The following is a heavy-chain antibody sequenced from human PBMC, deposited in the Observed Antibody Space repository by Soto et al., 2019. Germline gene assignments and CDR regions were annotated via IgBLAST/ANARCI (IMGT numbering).Heavy chain of an antibody. CDR1: GGSISSGGYY. Sequence: SETLSLTCTVSGGSISSGGYYWSWIRQHPGKGLEWIGYIYYSGSTYYNPSLKSRVTISVDTSKNQFSLKLSSVTAADTAVYYCASLNTGWYCGGGSCEIDYWGQGTLVTVSS. CDR2: IYYSGST. CDR3: ASLNTGWYCGGGSCEIDY. J-gene: IGHJ4*02. D-gene: IGHD2-15*01. V-gene: IGHV4-31*03.